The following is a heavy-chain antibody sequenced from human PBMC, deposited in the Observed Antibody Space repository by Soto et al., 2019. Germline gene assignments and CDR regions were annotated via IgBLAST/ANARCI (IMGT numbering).Heavy chain of an antibody. Sequence: EVQLLESGGGLVQPGGSLRLSGAASGFTFSSYAMSWVRQAPGKGLDWVSAISGSGGSTYYADSVKGRFTISRDNSKNTLYLQMNSLRAEDTAVYYCAKVDQGGYDYEAFDIWGQGTMVTVSS. J-gene: IGHJ3*02. V-gene: IGHV3-23*01. CDR2: ISGSGGST. D-gene: IGHD5-12*01. CDR3: AKVDQGGYDYEAFDI. CDR1: GFTFSSYA.